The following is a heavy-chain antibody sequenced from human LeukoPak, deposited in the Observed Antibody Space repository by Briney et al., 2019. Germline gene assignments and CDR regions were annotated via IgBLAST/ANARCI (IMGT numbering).Heavy chain of an antibody. V-gene: IGHV1-69*04. Sequence: SVKVSCKASGGTFSSYAISWVRQAPGQGLEWMGRIIPILGIANYAQKFQGRVTITADKSTSTDYMELSSLRSEDTAVYYCAREANWGSYYFDYWGQGTLVTVSS. J-gene: IGHJ4*02. CDR3: AREANWGSYYFDY. CDR2: IIPILGIA. D-gene: IGHD7-27*01. CDR1: GGTFSSYA.